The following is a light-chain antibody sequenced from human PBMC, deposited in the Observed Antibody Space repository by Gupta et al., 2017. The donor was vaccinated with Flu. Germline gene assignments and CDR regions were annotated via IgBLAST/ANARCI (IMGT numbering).Light chain of an antibody. V-gene: IGKV3-20*01. J-gene: IGKJ2*01. Sequence: EIVLTQSPGTLSLSAGERATLSCRASQSISSNYLAWYQHKAGQAPSLLIYTSSSRATDIPDMFSGSGSGTDFTLTISRLEPEDFAVYYCQQYGASGYTFGQGAKLQMK. CDR1: QSISSNY. CDR2: TSS. CDR3: QQYGASGYT.